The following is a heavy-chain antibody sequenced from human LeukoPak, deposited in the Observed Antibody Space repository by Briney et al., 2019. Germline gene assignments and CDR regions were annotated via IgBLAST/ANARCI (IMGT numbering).Heavy chain of an antibody. J-gene: IGHJ6*04. CDR3: AREVTIFGGVDV. Sequence: TLSLTCTVSGGSISSGGYYWSWIRQHPGKGLEWIGYIYYSWSTYYNPSLKSRVTISVDTSKNQFSLKLSSVTAADTAVYYCAREVTIFGGVDVWGKGTTVTVPS. V-gene: IGHV4-31*03. CDR2: IYYSWST. D-gene: IGHD3-3*01. CDR1: GGSISSGGYY.